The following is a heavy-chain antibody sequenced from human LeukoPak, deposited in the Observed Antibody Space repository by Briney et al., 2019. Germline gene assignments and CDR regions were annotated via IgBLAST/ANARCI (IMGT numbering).Heavy chain of an antibody. J-gene: IGHJ4*02. D-gene: IGHD3-3*01. CDR2: IHYTGHT. V-gene: IGHV4-59*08. CDR1: GDSFSNYY. Sequence: SETLSLTCTVSGDSFSNYYWTWIRQPPGKGLEWISYIHYTGHTNSNPSLKSRVTISIDTSKSQFSLELRSVTAADTAVYYCARHGHDTDNYEAHFDYWGQGALVTVSS. CDR3: ARHGHDTDNYEAHFDY.